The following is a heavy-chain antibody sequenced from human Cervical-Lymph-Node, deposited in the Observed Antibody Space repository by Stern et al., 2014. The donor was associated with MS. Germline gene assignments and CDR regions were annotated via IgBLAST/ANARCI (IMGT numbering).Heavy chain of an antibody. Sequence: HVQLVQSGAEVKKPGASVKGCCKATGYTFTSYYMHWGRQATGQGLEWMGIINPSGGSTSYAQKFQGRVTMTRDTSTSTVYMELSSLRSEDTAVYYCARSYGDYVGVDYWGQGTLVTVSS. D-gene: IGHD4-17*01. CDR1: GYTFTSYY. CDR2: INPSGGST. V-gene: IGHV1-46*01. CDR3: ARSYGDYVGVDY. J-gene: IGHJ4*02.